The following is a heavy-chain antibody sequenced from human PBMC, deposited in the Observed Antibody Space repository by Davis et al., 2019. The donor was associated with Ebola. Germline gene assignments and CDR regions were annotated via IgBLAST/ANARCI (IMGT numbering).Heavy chain of an antibody. CDR2: IYYSGST. D-gene: IGHD3-9*01. CDR1: GGSISSSNW. J-gene: IGHJ4*02. V-gene: IGHV4-4*02. Sequence: MPSETLSLTCAVSGGSISSSNWWSWVRQPPGKGLEWIGYIYYSGSTNYNPSLKSRVTISVDTSKNQFSLKLSSVTAADTAVYYCARALTRVRYFDWQYYFDYWGQGTLVTVSS. CDR3: ARALTRVRYFDWQYYFDY.